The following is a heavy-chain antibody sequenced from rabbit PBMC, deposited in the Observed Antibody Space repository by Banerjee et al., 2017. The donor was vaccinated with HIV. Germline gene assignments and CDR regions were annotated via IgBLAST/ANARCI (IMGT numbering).Heavy chain of an antibody. CDR3: ARDLAGVIGWNFDL. V-gene: IGHV1S45*01. Sequence: QEQLEETGGGLVQPGGSLTLTCTASGFSFSSSYWMSWVRQAPGKGLEWIGYITSGDGITYYASWVSGRFTISSHNAQNTLYLQLNSLTAADTATYFCARDLAGVIGWNFDLWGPGTLVTVS. CDR1: GFSFSSSYW. D-gene: IGHD4-1*01. CDR2: ITSGDGIT. J-gene: IGHJ4*01.